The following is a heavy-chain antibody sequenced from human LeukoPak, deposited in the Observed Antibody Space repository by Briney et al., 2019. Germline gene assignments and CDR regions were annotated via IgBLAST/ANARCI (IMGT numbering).Heavy chain of an antibody. V-gene: IGHV4-34*01. D-gene: IGHD6-25*01. CDR3: ARAAAKLSYMDV. Sequence: PSETLSLTCAVYGGSFSGYYWGWIRQPPGRGLEWIGNIYHGGSTYYNPSLKSRVTISVDTSKNQFSLKVRSVTAADTAVYYCARAAAKLSYMDVWGKGTTVTVSS. J-gene: IGHJ6*03. CDR1: GGSFSGYY. CDR2: IYHGGST.